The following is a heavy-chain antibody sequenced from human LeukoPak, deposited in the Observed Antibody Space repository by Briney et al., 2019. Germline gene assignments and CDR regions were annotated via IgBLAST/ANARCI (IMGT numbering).Heavy chain of an antibody. CDR2: ISSSGGST. J-gene: IGHJ4*02. D-gene: IGHD3-3*01. CDR1: GFTFSSYA. V-gene: IGHV3-23*01. Sequence: GGSLRLSCAASGFTFSSYAMSWVRQAPGKGLEWVAAISSSGGSTYYADSVKGRFTISRDNSKNTPYLQMNSLRAEDTAVYYCAKVSHITIVGVVNLFDYWGQGTLVTVSS. CDR3: AKVSHITIVGVVNLFDY.